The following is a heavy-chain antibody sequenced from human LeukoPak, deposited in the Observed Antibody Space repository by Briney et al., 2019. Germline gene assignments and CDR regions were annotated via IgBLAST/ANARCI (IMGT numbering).Heavy chain of an antibody. CDR1: GGSFSGYY. Sequence: SETLSLTCAVYGGSFSGYYWSWIRQPPGKGLEWIGEINHSGSTNYNAYLKSRVTISVDTSKNQFSLKLSSVTAADTAVYYCARTRGYSYYYYYYMDVWGKGTTVTVSS. J-gene: IGHJ6*03. D-gene: IGHD4-23*01. V-gene: IGHV4-34*01. CDR3: ARTRGYSYYYYYYMDV. CDR2: INHSGST.